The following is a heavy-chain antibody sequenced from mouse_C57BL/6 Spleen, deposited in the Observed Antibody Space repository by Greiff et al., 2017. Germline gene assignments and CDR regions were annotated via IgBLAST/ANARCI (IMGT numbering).Heavy chain of an antibody. V-gene: IGHV1-54*01. D-gene: IGHD2-3*01. CDR2: INPGSGGT. CDR3: ARGGGYLYYAMDD. Sequence: VQLQQSGAELVRPGTSVKVSCKASGYAFTNYLIEWVKQRPGQGLEWIGVINPGSGGTNYNEKFKGKATLTADKSSSTAYMQLSSLTSEDSAVYFCARGGGYLYYAMDDWGQGTSVTVSS. J-gene: IGHJ4*01. CDR1: GYAFTNYL.